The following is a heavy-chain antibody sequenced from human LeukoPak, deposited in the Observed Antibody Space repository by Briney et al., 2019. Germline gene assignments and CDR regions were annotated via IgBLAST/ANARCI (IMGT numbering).Heavy chain of an antibody. D-gene: IGHD3-22*01. V-gene: IGHV1-2*02. J-gene: IGHJ4*02. CDR3: ARDPASGYDSSGYSFP. CDR1: GYTFTGYY. CDR2: INPNSGGT. Sequence: ASVKVSCKASGYTFTGYYMHWVRQAPGQGLEWMGWINPNSGGTNYAQKFQGRVTMTRVTSISTAYMELSRLRSDDTAVYYCARDPASGYDSSGYSFPWGQGTLVTVSS.